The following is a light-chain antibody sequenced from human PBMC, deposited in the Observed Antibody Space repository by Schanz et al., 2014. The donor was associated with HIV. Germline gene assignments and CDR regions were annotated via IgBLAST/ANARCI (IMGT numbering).Light chain of an antibody. J-gene: IGLJ3*02. CDR1: NYNIGSNF. CDR2: KNN. Sequence: QSVLTQPPSVSETPGQRVTISCSGSNYNIGSNFVYWYQQLPGTAPKLLIYKNNRRPSGVPERFSGSKSGNTASLTVSGLQAEDEADYYCSSYAGTNNFWVFGGGTKLTVL. CDR3: SSYAGTNNFWV. V-gene: IGLV1-47*01.